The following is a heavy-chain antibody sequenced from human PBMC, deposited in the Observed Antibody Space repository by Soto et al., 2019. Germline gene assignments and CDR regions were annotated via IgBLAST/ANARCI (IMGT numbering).Heavy chain of an antibody. J-gene: IGHJ4*02. Sequence: QVQLVESGGGVVQPGRSLRLSCAASGFTFSSYGMHWVRQAPGKGLEWVAVISYDGSNKYYADSVKGRFTISRDNSKNTLYLQMTSLRAEDTAVYYCAKDGGRSADYWGQGTLVTVSS. V-gene: IGHV3-30*18. D-gene: IGHD1-26*01. CDR2: ISYDGSNK. CDR3: AKDGGRSADY. CDR1: GFTFSSYG.